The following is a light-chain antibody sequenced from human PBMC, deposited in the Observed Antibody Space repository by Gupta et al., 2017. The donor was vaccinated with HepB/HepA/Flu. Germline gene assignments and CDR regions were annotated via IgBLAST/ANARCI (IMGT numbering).Light chain of an antibody. V-gene: IGLV1-47*01. Sequence: QSVLTQPLSESGTPGQRVTISCSGSSSNIGSNYVYWYQQLPGTAPKLLIYKNNLRPSGVPDRFSGSRSGTSASLAISWLRAEDEADYYCAAWDDSRSGVVFGGGTKLTVL. CDR1: SSNIGSNY. CDR3: AAWDDSRSGVV. J-gene: IGLJ2*01. CDR2: KNN.